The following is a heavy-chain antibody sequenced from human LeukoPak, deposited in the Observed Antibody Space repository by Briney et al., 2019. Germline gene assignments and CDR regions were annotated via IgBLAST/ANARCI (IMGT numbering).Heavy chain of an antibody. D-gene: IGHD3-10*01. CDR2: IYSGGST. V-gene: IGHV3-66*01. CDR3: ARSAPLYYYGSGSYYLDY. J-gene: IGHJ4*02. CDR1: GFTVSSSY. Sequence: GGSLRLSCAASGFTVSSSYMSRVRQAPGKGLEWVSVIYSGGSTYYADSVKGRFTISRDNSKNTLYLQMNSLRAEDTAVYYCARSAPLYYYGSGSYYLDYWGQGTLATVSS.